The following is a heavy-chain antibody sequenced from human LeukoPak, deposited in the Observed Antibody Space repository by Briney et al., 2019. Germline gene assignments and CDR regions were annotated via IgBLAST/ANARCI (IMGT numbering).Heavy chain of an antibody. Sequence: SVKVSCKASGGTFSSYAISWVRQAPGQGLEWMGGIIPIFGTANYAQKFQGRVTMTEDTSTDTAYMELSSLRSEDTAVYYCATGGYASGSDYWGQGTLVTVSS. J-gene: IGHJ4*02. CDR2: IIPIFGTA. D-gene: IGHD3-10*01. V-gene: IGHV1-69*06. CDR1: GGTFSSYA. CDR3: ATGGYASGSDY.